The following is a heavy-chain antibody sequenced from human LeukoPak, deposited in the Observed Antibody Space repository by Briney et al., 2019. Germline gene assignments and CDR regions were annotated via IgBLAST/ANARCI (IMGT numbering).Heavy chain of an antibody. J-gene: IGHJ4*02. CDR2: INPNSGGT. V-gene: IGHV1-2*02. CDR1: GYTFTGYY. D-gene: IGHD2-15*01. Sequence: ASVKVSCKASGYTFTGYYMHWVRQAPGQGLEWMGWINPNSGGTNYAQKFQGRVTMTGDTSISTVYMEVSRLRSDDTAVYSCARDTGLFCSDGSCYSMDYWGQGTLVTVSS. CDR3: ARDTGLFCSDGSCYSMDY.